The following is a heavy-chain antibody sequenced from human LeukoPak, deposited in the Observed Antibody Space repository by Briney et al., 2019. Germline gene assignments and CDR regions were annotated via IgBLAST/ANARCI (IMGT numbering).Heavy chain of an antibody. CDR1: GFTFSSYA. Sequence: PGGSLRLSCAASGFTFSSYAMSWVRQAPGKGLEWVSYISSSSSTIYYADSVKGRFTISRDNAKNSLYLQMNSLRAEDTAVYYCARSRWIQLWFFDYWGQGTLVTVSS. CDR3: ARSRWIQLWFFDY. CDR2: ISSSSSTI. D-gene: IGHD5-18*01. V-gene: IGHV3-48*01. J-gene: IGHJ4*02.